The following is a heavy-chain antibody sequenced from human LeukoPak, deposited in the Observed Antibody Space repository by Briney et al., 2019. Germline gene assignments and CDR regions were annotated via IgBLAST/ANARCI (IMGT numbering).Heavy chain of an antibody. CDR1: GFTFTDYE. CDR3: ARNSFGELGGY. Sequence: GGSLRLSCVTSGFTFTDYEMNWVRQAPGKGLEWVSYISSSGSTIYYADSVKGRFTISRGNAKNSLYLQMNSLRAEDTAVYYCARNSFGELGGYWGQGTLVTVSS. J-gene: IGHJ4*02. CDR2: ISSSGSTI. D-gene: IGHD3-10*01. V-gene: IGHV3-48*03.